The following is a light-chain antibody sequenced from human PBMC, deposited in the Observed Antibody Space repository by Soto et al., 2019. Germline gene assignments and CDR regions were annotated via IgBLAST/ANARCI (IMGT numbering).Light chain of an antibody. V-gene: IGKV3-15*01. Sequence: EIVMTQSPATLSVSPGERATLSCRASQSVSSNLAWYQQKPGQAPWLLIYGASTRATGIPARFSGSGSGTEFTLTISSLQSEDFAVYYCQQYNNWPPGRGYTFGQGTKLEIK. CDR1: QSVSSN. J-gene: IGKJ2*01. CDR3: QQYNNWPPGRGYT. CDR2: GAS.